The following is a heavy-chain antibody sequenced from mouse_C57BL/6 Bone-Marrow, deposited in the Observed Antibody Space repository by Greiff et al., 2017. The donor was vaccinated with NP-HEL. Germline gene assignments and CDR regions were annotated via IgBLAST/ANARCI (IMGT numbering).Heavy chain of an antibody. CDR2: IHSYGGST. V-gene: IGHV5-2*01. Sequence: DVMLVESGGGLVQPGESLKLSCESNEYEFPSHAMSWVRKTPEKRLELVAAIHSYGGSTSYPDTMERRFIISRDNTKKTLYLQMSSLRSEDTALYYCARHYSNYPYAMDYWGQGTSVTVSS. CDR3: ARHYSNYPYAMDY. D-gene: IGHD2-5*01. CDR1: EYEFPSHA. J-gene: IGHJ4*01.